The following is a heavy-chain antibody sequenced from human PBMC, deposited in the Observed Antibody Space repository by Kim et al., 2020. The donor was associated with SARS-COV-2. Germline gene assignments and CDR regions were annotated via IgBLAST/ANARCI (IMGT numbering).Heavy chain of an antibody. CDR1: GGTFSSYA. V-gene: IGHV1-69*13. J-gene: IGHJ4*02. CDR3: HRSGELLGEYYFDY. D-gene: IGHD1-26*01. CDR2: IIPIFGTA. Sequence: SVKVSCKASGGTFSSYAISWVRQTPGQGLEWMGGIIPIFGTANYAQKFQGRVTITADESTSTAYMELSSLRSEDTAVYYCHRSGELLGEYYFDYWGQGTLVTVSS.